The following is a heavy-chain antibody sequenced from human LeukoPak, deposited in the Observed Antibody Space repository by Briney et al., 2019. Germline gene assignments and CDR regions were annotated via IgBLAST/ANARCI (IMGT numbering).Heavy chain of an antibody. D-gene: IGHD2-2*01. CDR2: IRYDGSNK. V-gene: IGHV3-30*02. Sequence: PGGSLRLSCAASGFTFSSYGMHWVRQAPGKGLEWVAFIRYDGSNKYYADSVKGRFTISRDNSKNTLYLQMNSLRAEGTAVYYCAKSEVPAAMGYYFDYWGQGTLVTVSS. CDR1: GFTFSSYG. CDR3: AKSEVPAAMGYYFDY. J-gene: IGHJ4*02.